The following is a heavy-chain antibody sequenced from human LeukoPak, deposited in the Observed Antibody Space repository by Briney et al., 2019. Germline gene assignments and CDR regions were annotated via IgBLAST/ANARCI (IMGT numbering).Heavy chain of an antibody. CDR1: GFTFSNYG. J-gene: IGHJ5*02. CDR3: VKSGAARLLYKVDWFDP. Sequence: GRSLRLSCAASGFTFSNYGIHWVRQAPGKGLEWVAVIWYDGTNAYYADSVKGRFTISRDNSKNTLYLQMNSLRAEDTAVYYCVKSGAARLLYKVDWFDPWGQGTLVIVSS. CDR2: IWYDGTNA. V-gene: IGHV3-33*06. D-gene: IGHD6-6*01.